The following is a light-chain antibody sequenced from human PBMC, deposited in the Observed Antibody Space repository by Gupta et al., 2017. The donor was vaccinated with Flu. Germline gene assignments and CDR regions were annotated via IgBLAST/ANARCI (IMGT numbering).Light chain of an antibody. CDR1: QSISSW. CDR2: EAS. Sequence: PSTLSASVGDRVTVTCRASQSISSWLAWYQQKPGKAPKLLMYEASNLESGVPSRFSGSGSGTEFTLTISSLQAEDFATYYCQQYFSYPWTFGQGTTVEIK. CDR3: QQYFSYPWT. J-gene: IGKJ1*01. V-gene: IGKV1-5*03.